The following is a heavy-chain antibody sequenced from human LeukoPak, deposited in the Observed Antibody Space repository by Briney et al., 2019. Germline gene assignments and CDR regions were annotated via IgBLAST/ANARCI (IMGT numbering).Heavy chain of an antibody. D-gene: IGHD2-2*01. CDR3: ARERYCSSTSCRHHYYYYMDV. J-gene: IGHJ6*03. CDR2: ISNTDTYI. Sequence: GGSLRLSCAVSGFPFSTYSMNWVRQPPGKGLEWVSSISNTDTYIYYADSVKGRFTISRDNAENSLYLQMNSLRAEDTAVYYCARERYCSSTSCRHHYYYYMDVWGKGTTVTVSS. CDR1: GFPFSTYS. V-gene: IGHV3-21*01.